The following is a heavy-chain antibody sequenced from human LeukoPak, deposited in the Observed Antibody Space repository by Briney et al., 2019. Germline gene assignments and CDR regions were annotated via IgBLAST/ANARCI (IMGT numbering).Heavy chain of an antibody. CDR1: GFTFDDYA. CDR3: AKDLFDDFWSGRRSLDY. CDR2: ISWNSGSI. D-gene: IGHD3-3*01. Sequence: GGSLRLSCAASGFTFDDYAMHWVRQAPGKGLEWVSGISWNSGSIGYADSVKGRFTISRDNAKNSLYLQMNSLRAEDMALYYCAKDLFDDFWSGRRSLDYWGQGTLVTVSS. V-gene: IGHV3-9*03. J-gene: IGHJ4*02.